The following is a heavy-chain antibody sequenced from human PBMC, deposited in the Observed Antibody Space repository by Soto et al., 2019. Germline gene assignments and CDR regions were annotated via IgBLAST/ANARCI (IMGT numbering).Heavy chain of an antibody. CDR1: GFPFSSTD. Sequence: PGGSLRLSCAASGFPFSSTDMTWVRQAPGKGLEWVSTIDGSGGTTYYADSVKGRFTISRDNSINTGFRQMSSLSAVDTALYFCAKNSGWFNTWGQGALVTVSS. D-gene: IGHD3-10*01. J-gene: IGHJ5*02. CDR3: AKNSGWFNT. CDR2: IDGSGGTT. V-gene: IGHV3-23*01.